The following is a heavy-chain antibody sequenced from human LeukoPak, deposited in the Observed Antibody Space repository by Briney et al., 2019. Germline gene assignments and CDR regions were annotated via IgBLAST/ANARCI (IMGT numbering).Heavy chain of an antibody. Sequence: GGSLRLSCAASGFTFSSYAMSWVRQAPGKGLEWVSAISGSGGSTYYADSVKGRFTISRDNSKNTLYLQMNSLRAEATAVYYCAKVRLGYCSGGSCLNYFDYWGQGTLVTVSS. V-gene: IGHV3-23*01. CDR2: ISGSGGST. CDR1: GFTFSSYA. CDR3: AKVRLGYCSGGSCLNYFDY. D-gene: IGHD2-15*01. J-gene: IGHJ4*02.